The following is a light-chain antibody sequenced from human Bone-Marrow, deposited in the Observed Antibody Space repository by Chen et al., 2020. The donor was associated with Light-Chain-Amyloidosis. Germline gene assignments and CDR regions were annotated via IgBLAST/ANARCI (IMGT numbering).Light chain of an antibody. Sequence: QSVLTQPPSASGTPGQRVTISCFGASYNIGINYVYWYQNFPGAAPNPLFPMNNQRPSGVPVRLSASKSGPSAFLAISALRSEDEADYYCAAWDGSLSGYVFGTGTKVIVL. CDR1: SYNIGINY. J-gene: IGLJ1*01. CDR3: AAWDGSLSGYV. V-gene: IGLV1-47*01. CDR2: MNN.